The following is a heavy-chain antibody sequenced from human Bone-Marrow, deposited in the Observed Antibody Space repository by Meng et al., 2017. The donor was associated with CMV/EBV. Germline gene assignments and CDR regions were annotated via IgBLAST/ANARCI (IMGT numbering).Heavy chain of an antibody. CDR3: ARGLAEDWNDVGYFDW. D-gene: IGHD1-1*01. CDR1: YTFPRDG. V-gene: IGHV1-18*01. J-gene: IGHJ4*02. CDR2: ISVYNGRT. Sequence: YTFPRDGSTWVRQAAGQRHEWRGWISVYNGRTNYAQKWQGRVTMTTETSTATAYMELRTLRSDDTAVYYCARGLAEDWNDVGYFDWWGQGTLVTVPQ.